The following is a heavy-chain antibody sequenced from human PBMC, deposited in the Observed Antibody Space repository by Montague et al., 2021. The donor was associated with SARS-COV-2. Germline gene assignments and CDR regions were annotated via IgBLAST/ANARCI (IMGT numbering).Heavy chain of an antibody. Sequence: SLRLSCAASGITFGNFCMSWVRQAPGKGLEWVSDINKDGSETYYLESLKGRFTISRDNSNSSVFLQMDSLRPDDTAVYYCARKYDFKYWGQGTLVIVSS. D-gene: IGHD2-8*01. V-gene: IGHV3-7*03. CDR3: ARKYDFKY. CDR1: GITFGNFC. CDR2: INKDGSET. J-gene: IGHJ4*02.